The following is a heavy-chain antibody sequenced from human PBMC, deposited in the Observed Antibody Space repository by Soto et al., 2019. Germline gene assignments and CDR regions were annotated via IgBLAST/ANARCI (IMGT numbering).Heavy chain of an antibody. J-gene: IGHJ4*02. CDR1: GFTFSSYS. V-gene: IGHV3-21*01. CDR3: ARGPMVRGVIIPFDY. CDR2: ISSSSSYI. Sequence: GGSLRLSCAASGFTFSSYSMNWVRQAPGKGLGWVSSISSSSSYIYYADSVKGRFTISRDNAKNSLYLQMNSLRAEDTAVYYCARGPMVRGVIIPFDYWGQGTLVTVSS. D-gene: IGHD3-10*01.